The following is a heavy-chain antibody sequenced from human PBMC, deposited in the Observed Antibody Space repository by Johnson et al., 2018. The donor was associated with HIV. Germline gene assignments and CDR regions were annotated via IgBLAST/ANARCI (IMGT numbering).Heavy chain of an antibody. D-gene: IGHD3-22*01. CDR3: ARGIVVVTRGPGSDAFDI. CDR1: GFTFDDYG. CDR2: INWNGGST. J-gene: IGHJ3*02. Sequence: VQLVESGGGVVRPGGSLRLSCAASGFTFDDYGMTWVRQAPGKGLEWVSGINWNGGSTGYVDSVKGRFTISRDNAKNSLYLQMNSLRAEDTALYYCARGIVVVTRGPGSDAFDIGGQGTMVTVSS. V-gene: IGHV3-20*04.